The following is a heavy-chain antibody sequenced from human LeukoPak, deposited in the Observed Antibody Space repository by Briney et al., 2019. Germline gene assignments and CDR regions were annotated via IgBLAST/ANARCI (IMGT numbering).Heavy chain of an antibody. CDR3: AKDQSYSSSWHYFDY. J-gene: IGHJ4*02. V-gene: IGHV3-30*02. D-gene: IGHD6-13*01. CDR2: IRYDGSNK. Sequence: GGSLRLSCAASGFTFSSYGMHWVRQAPGKGLEWVAFIRYDGSNKYYADSVKGRFTISRDNSKNTLYLQMNSLRAEDTAVYYCAKDQSYSSSWHYFDYWGQGTLVTVSS. CDR1: GFTFSSYG.